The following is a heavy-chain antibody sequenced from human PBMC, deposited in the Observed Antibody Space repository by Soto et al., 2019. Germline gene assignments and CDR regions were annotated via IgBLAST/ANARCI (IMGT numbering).Heavy chain of an antibody. CDR3: AREAMGAAAGSVDY. Sequence: ASVKVSCKASGYTFTSYGISWVRQAPGQGLEWMGWISAYNGNANYAQKFQGRVTITADESTSTAYMELSSLRSEDTAVYYCAREAMGAAAGSVDYWGQGTLVTVSS. J-gene: IGHJ4*02. V-gene: IGHV1-18*04. D-gene: IGHD6-13*01. CDR2: ISAYNGNA. CDR1: GYTFTSYG.